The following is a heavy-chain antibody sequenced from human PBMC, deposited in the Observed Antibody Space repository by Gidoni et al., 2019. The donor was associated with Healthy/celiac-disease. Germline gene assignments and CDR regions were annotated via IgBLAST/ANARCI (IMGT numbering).Heavy chain of an antibody. CDR2: IRSKAYGGTT. V-gene: IGHV3-49*04. Sequence: EVQLVESVGGLVQPGRSLRLSCTASGVTFGEYAMSWVRQAPGKGLEWVGFIRSKAYGGTTEYAASVKGRFTISRDDSKSNTYLQMNSLKTEDTAVYYCTRLRLELRGYYFDYWGQGTLVTVSS. CDR3: TRLRLELRGYYFDY. D-gene: IGHD1-7*01. CDR1: GVTFGEYA. J-gene: IGHJ4*02.